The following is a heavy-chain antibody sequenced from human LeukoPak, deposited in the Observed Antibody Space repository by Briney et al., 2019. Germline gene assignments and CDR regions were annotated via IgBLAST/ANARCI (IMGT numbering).Heavy chain of an antibody. V-gene: IGHV3-30*18. CDR3: AKVSSDWYYFDY. J-gene: IGHJ4*02. Sequence: GGSLRLSCAASGFTFSSYGMHWVRQAPGKGLEWVAFISYDGSNKYYADSVKGRFTISRDNSKNTLYLQMNSLRAEDTAAYYCAKVSSDWYYFDYWGQGTLVTVSS. D-gene: IGHD6-19*01. CDR1: GFTFSSYG. CDR2: ISYDGSNK.